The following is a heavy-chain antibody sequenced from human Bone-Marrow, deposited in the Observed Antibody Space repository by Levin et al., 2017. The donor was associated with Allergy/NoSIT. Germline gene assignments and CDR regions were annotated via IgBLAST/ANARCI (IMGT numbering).Heavy chain of an antibody. D-gene: IGHD2-2*01. V-gene: IGHV1-8*01. CDR2: MNPNSGNT. CDR1: GYTFTSYD. CDR3: ARGLIVVVPAAPVNYYYYYGMDV. J-gene: IGHJ6*02. Sequence: AASVKVSCKASGYTFTSYDINWVRQATGQGLEWMGWMNPNSGNTGYAQKFQGRVTMTRNTSISTAYMELSSLRSEDTAVYYCARGLIVVVPAAPVNYYYYYGMDVWGQGTTVTVSS.